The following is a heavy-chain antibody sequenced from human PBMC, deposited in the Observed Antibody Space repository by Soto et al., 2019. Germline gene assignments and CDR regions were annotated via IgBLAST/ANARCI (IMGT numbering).Heavy chain of an antibody. CDR2: ISYDGSNK. V-gene: IGHV3-30-3*01. CDR1: GFTFSSYA. J-gene: IGHJ2*01. D-gene: IGHD6-6*01. Sequence: QVQLVESGGGVVQPGRSLRLSCAASGFTFSSYAMHWVRQAPGKGLEWVAVISYDGSNKYYADSVKGRFTISRDNSKNTLYLQMNSLRAEETAVYYCARYSSSSETPILYWYFDLWGRGTLVTVSS. CDR3: ARYSSSSETPILYWYFDL.